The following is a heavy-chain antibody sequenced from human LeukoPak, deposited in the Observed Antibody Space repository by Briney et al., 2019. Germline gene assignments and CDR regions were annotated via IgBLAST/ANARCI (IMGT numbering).Heavy chain of an antibody. CDR1: GFTFSSYE. D-gene: IGHD2-2*01. V-gene: IGHV3-48*03. J-gene: IGHJ6*02. CDR2: ISSSGSTI. CDR3: ARRRTIVVVPAAPYGMDV. Sequence: GGSLRLSCATSGFTFSSYEMNWVRQAPGKGLEWVSYISSSGSTIYYADSVKGRFTISRDNAKKSLYLQMNSLRAEDTAVYYCARRRTIVVVPAAPYGMDVWGQGTTVTVSS.